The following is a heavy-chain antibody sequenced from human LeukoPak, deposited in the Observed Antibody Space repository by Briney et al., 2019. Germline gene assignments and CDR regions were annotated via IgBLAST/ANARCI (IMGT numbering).Heavy chain of an antibody. D-gene: IGHD3-10*01. V-gene: IGHV3-7*05. J-gene: IGHJ3*02. CDR2: INQDGSEK. Sequence: GGSLRLSCAVSGFTFSNYWMSWVRQGPGKGLEWVANINQDGSEKYYVDSVKGRFTISRDNAKNSLYLQVNSLRAEDTAVYYCGRKGGSKVRGVIMDAFDMWGQGTMVTVSS. CDR1: GFTFSNYW. CDR3: GRKGGSKVRGVIMDAFDM.